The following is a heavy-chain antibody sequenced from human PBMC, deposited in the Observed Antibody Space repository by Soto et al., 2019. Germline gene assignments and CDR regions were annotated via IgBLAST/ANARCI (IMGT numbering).Heavy chain of an antibody. CDR1: GGSISSGGYY. CDR3: ARSDTAMAKGASESLDY. D-gene: IGHD5-18*01. Sequence: PSETLSLTCTVSGGSISSGGYYWSWIRQHPGKGLEWIGYIYYSGSTYYNPSLKSRVTISVDTSKNQFSLKLSSVTAADTAVYYCARSDTAMAKGASESLDYWGQGTLVTVSS. V-gene: IGHV4-31*03. J-gene: IGHJ4*02. CDR2: IYYSGST.